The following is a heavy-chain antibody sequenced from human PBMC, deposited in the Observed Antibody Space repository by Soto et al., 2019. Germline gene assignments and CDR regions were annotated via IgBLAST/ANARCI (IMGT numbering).Heavy chain of an antibody. CDR3: ARHDAVGKETDGMDV. Sequence: SETLSLTCTVSGGSISSSSYYWGWIRQPPGKGLEWIGSIYYSGSTYYNPSLKSRVTISVDTSKNQFSLKLSSVTAADTAVYYCARHDAVGKETDGMDVWGQGTTVTV. CDR1: GGSISSSSYY. V-gene: IGHV4-39*01. CDR2: IYYSGST. D-gene: IGHD2-15*01. J-gene: IGHJ6*02.